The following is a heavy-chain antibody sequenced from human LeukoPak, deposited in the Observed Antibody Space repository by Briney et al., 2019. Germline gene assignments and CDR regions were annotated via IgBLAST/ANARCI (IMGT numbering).Heavy chain of an antibody. V-gene: IGHV4-59*12. CDR2: IYYSGST. J-gene: IGHJ4*02. Sequence: PSETLSLTCTVSGGSISSYYWSWIRQPPGKGLEWIGYIYYSGSTYYNPSLKSRVTISVDTSKNQFSLKLSSVTAADTAVYYCARDHCSSTSCYLDYWGQGTLVTVSS. CDR1: GGSISSYY. D-gene: IGHD2-2*01. CDR3: ARDHCSSTSCYLDY.